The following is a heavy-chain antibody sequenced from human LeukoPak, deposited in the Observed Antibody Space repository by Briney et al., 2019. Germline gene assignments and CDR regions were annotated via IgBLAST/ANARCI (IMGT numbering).Heavy chain of an antibody. Sequence: GGSLRLSCAGSGFTFSSYEMNWVRQAPGKGLEWVSYISSSGSTIYYADSVKGRFTISRDNAENSLYLQMNSLRAEDTAVYYCVRLLNSDFWGQGTLVTVSS. J-gene: IGHJ4*02. CDR1: GFTFSSYE. CDR3: VRLLNSDF. D-gene: IGHD2-15*01. CDR2: ISSSGSTI. V-gene: IGHV3-48*03.